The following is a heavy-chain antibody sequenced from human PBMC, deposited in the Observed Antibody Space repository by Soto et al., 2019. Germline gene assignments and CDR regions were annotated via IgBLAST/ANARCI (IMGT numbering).Heavy chain of an antibody. D-gene: IGHD3-10*01. V-gene: IGHV1-2*02. CDR3: ARVGLFDGNKPITLEF. J-gene: IGHJ4*02. CDR2: VNPNTGGT. Sequence: ASVKVSCKASGYMFAVYYIRWVRQAPGQGLECMGWVNPNTGGTKYAQKFQGTVTMTRDTSITTAYLELSRLRVDDTAVYYCARVGLFDGNKPITLEFWGQGTLVTVSS. CDR1: GYMFAVYY.